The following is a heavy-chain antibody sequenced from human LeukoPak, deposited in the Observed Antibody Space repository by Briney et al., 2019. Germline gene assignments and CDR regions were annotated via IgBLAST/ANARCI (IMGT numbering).Heavy chain of an antibody. CDR1: GFTFSSYA. D-gene: IGHD2-2*01. CDR2: ITGSGGST. Sequence: HPGGSLRLSCAASGFTFSSYAMSCVRHAPGKGLEWVSSITGSGGSTYYADSAKGRFTISRDNSKNTLYLQMNSLRAEDTAVYYCAKFPSRTRVDYWGQGTLVTVSS. CDR3: AKFPSRTRVDY. J-gene: IGHJ4*02. V-gene: IGHV3-23*01.